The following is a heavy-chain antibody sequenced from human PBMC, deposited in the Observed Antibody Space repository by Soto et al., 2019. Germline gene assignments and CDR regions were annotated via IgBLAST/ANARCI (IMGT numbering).Heavy chain of an antibody. J-gene: IGHJ5*02. CDR3: ARGPGEQQLDDRNWFDP. CDR1: DGSISGYY. Sequence: SQMLSLTCGVGDGSISGYYWSCISKPPGKGLEWIGEINHSGSTNYNPSLKSRVTISVDTSKNQFSLKLSSVTAADTAVYYCARGPGEQQLDDRNWFDPWGQGTLVTVSS. D-gene: IGHD6-13*01. CDR2: INHSGST. V-gene: IGHV4-34*01.